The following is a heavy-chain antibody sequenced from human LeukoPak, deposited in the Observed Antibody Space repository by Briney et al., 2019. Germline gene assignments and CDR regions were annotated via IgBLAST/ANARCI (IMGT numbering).Heavy chain of an antibody. CDR1: GYTFTSYG. CDR2: ISAYNGNT. J-gene: IGHJ4*02. V-gene: IGHV1-18*01. Sequence: GASVKVSCKASGYTFTSYGISWVRQAPGQGLEWMGCISAYNGNTNYAQKLQGRGTMTTDTSTSTAYMELRSLRSDDTAVYYCARDVTFGGVLGYWGQGTLVTVSS. CDR3: ARDVTFGGVLGY. D-gene: IGHD3-16*01.